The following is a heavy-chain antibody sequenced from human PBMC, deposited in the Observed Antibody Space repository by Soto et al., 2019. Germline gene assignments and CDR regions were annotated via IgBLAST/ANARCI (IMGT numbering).Heavy chain of an antibody. J-gene: IGHJ5*01. Sequence: VQLLESGGGLVQPGGSLTLSCAASRFTFSDFAMSWVRQAPGKGLEWVSSIGGGGSDTYYADSVKGRFTISRDNSKNTLYLQMDSRRDEDTAVYYCAKDAVPYNGKWDWFDSWGQGTLVIVSS. D-gene: IGHD1-20*01. CDR2: IGGGGSDT. CDR1: RFTFSDFA. V-gene: IGHV3-23*01. CDR3: AKDAVPYNGKWDWFDS.